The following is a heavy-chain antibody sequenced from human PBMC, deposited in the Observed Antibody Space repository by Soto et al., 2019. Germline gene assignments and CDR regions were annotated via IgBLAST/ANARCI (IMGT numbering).Heavy chain of an antibody. CDR3: ARHRDGGTYTYIDH. D-gene: IGHD3-10*01. V-gene: IGHV3-30-3*01. J-gene: IGHJ4*02. CDR1: GFTFTAFG. Sequence: GGSLRLSCAASGFTFTAFGLHWVRQAPGKGLKWVGLISFDGTTKYFADSVRGRFTISRDNSKNMLFLQLNSLRVEDTAVYYCARHRDGGTYTYIDHWGKGTLVTVSS. CDR2: ISFDGTTK.